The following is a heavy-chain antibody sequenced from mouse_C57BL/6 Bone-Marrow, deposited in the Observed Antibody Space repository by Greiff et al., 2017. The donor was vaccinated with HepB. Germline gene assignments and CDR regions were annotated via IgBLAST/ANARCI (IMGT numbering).Heavy chain of an antibody. CDR2: IHPSDSDT. Sequence: QVQLKQPGAELVKPGASVKVSCKASGYTFTSYWMPWVKQRPGPGLEWIGRIHPSDSDTNYNQKFKGKATLTVDESSSTAYMQLSSLTSEDSAVYYCAIGELLAWFAYWGQGTRVTVSA. CDR1: GYTFTSYW. J-gene: IGHJ3*01. V-gene: IGHV1-74*01. D-gene: IGHD2-1*01. CDR3: AIGELLAWFAY.